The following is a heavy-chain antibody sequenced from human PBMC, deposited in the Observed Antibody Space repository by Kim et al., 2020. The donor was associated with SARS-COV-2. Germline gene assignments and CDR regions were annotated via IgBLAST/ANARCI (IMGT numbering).Heavy chain of an antibody. CDR2: IWYDGSGK. J-gene: IGHJ6*02. Sequence: GGSLRLSCAASGFVFSSYGMHWVRQAPGKGLEWVAVIWYDGSGKYYSDSVKGRFTISRDNSKNTLFLQMNSLRAEDTAVYYCAREDYGGNPDYFYGMEVWGQGTTVTVSS. CDR3: AREDYGGNPDYFYGMEV. CDR1: GFVFSSYG. D-gene: IGHD4-17*01. V-gene: IGHV3-33*01.